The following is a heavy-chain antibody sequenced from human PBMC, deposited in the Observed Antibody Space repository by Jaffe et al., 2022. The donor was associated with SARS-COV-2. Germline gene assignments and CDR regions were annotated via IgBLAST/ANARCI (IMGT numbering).Heavy chain of an antibody. CDR3: TTDGGRWEVLRIVHYYFGMDV. CDR1: GFTFSNAW. CDR2: IKSRADGGTT. Sequence: EVQLVESGGDLVKPGGSLRLSCAASGFTFSNAWMSWVRQAPGKGPEWVGRIKSRADGGTTDYAAPVKGRFAISRDDSENTLYLHMNSLKTEDTGVYYCTTDGGRWEVLRIVHYYFGMDVWGQGTTVTVSS. J-gene: IGHJ6*02. D-gene: IGHD1-26*01. V-gene: IGHV3-15*01.